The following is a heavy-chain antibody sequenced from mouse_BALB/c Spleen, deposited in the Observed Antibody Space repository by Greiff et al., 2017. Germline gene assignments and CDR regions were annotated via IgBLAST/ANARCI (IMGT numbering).Heavy chain of an antibody. CDR2: ISYSGST. Sequence: VPLKQSGPGLGKPSQSLSPPRTVTGYPNTSDFALDWIRQFPGNKLEWMGYISYSGSTSYNPSLKSRISITRDTSKNQFFLELNSVTTEDTATYYCAWAYGYYFDYWGQGTTLTVSS. J-gene: IGHJ2*01. CDR3: AWAYGYYFDY. CDR1: GYPNTSDFA. D-gene: IGHD1-2*01. V-gene: IGHV3-2*02.